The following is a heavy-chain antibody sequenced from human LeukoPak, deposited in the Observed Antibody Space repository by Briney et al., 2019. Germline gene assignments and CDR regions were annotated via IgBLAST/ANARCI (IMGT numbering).Heavy chain of an antibody. CDR3: ARQGITMAGTSAYYIDV. V-gene: IGHV4-34*01. CDR2: INHSGST. D-gene: IGHD6-19*01. J-gene: IGHJ6*03. Sequence: SETLSLTCAVSGGSISSGGYSWSWIRQPPGKGLEWIGEINHSGSTNYSPSLKSRVTISVDTSKNHFSLKLSSLTAADTAVYYCARQGITMAGTSAYYIDVWGNGTTVTISS. CDR1: GGSISSGGYS.